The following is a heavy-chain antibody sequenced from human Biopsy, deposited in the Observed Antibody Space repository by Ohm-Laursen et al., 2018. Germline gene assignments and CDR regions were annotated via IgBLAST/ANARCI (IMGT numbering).Heavy chain of an antibody. J-gene: IGHJ4*02. Sequence: SLRLSCAASGFPVSDYYMSWIRQAPGRGLEWVSDINSSGSTKYHAESVKGRFTISRDNAMNSVYLQMNRLRGEDTAVYYCARAVGIAAAPIDYWGQGTLVTVSS. CDR3: ARAVGIAAAPIDY. D-gene: IGHD2-15*01. V-gene: IGHV3-11*01. CDR2: INSSGSTK. CDR1: GFPVSDYY.